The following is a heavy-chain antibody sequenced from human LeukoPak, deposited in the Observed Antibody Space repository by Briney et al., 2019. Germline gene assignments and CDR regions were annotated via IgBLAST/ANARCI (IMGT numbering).Heavy chain of an antibody. J-gene: IGHJ4*02. CDR3: AESYYPNLHLDY. CDR2: IYYSGST. V-gene: IGHV4-59*12. D-gene: IGHD3-10*01. CDR1: GGSISSYY. Sequence: SETLSLTCTVSGGSISSYYWSWIRQPPGKGLEWIGYIYYSGSTNYNPSLQSRVPISVDTSKNQSSLKLSSVPAADTAVYYCAESYYPNLHLDYWGQGTLVTVSS.